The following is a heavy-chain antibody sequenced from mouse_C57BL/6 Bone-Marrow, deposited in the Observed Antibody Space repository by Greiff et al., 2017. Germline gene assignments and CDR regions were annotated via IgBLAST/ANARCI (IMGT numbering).Heavy chain of an antibody. CDR3: ARIPTTVVDY. V-gene: IGHV3-6*01. D-gene: IGHD1-1*01. CDR1: AYSFPSGFY. CDR2: ISYDGSN. J-gene: IGHJ2*01. Sequence: DVQLQESGPGLVKPSHSLSLTSPVTAYSFPSGFYWNWIRQFPGNKLEWMGYISYDGSNNYNPSLKNRISITRDTSKNQFVLKLNSVTTEDTATYYCARIPTTVVDYWGQGTTLTVSS.